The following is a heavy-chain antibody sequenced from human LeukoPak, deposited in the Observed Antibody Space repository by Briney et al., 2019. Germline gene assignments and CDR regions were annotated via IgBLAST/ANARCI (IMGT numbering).Heavy chain of an antibody. D-gene: IGHD1-26*01. CDR1: GFTFSSYS. V-gene: IGHV3-21*01. CDR2: ISGSSSYI. J-gene: IGHJ3*02. Sequence: NPGGSLRLSCAASGFTFSSYSMNWVRQAPGKGLEWVSSISGSSSYIYYGDSVKGRCTISRDNAKKSLYLQMNSLRAEDTAVYYCARDWVGVHDAFDIWGQGTTVTVSS. CDR3: ARDWVGVHDAFDI.